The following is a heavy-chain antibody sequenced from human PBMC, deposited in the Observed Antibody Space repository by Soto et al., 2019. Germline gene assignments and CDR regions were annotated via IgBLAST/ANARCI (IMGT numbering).Heavy chain of an antibody. Sequence: ASVKVSCKASGYTFTSCAMHWVRQARGQRLEWMGWINAGNGNTKYSQKFQGRVTITRDTSASTAYMELSSLRSEDTAVYYCARLGPYYDFWSGDNWFDPWGQGTLVTVSS. CDR1: GYTFTSCA. CDR3: ARLGPYYDFWSGDNWFDP. V-gene: IGHV1-3*01. D-gene: IGHD3-3*01. J-gene: IGHJ5*02. CDR2: INAGNGNT.